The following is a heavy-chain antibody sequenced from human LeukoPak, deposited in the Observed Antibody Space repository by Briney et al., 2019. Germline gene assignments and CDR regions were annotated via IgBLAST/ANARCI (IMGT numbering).Heavy chain of an antibody. V-gene: IGHV3-7*01. CDR2: IKQDGSEK. D-gene: IGHD3-10*01. Sequence: GGSLRLSCAASGFTFSSYWMSWVRQAPGKGLEWVANIKQDGSEKYYVDSVKGRFTISRDNAKNSLYLQMNRLRAEDTAVYYCAREQYYGSGSYDVFYYYYYMDVWGKGTTVTISS. CDR1: GFTFSSYW. J-gene: IGHJ6*03. CDR3: AREQYYGSGSYDVFYYYYYMDV.